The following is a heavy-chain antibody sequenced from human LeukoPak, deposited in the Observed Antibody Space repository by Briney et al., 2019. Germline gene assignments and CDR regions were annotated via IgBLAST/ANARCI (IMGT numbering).Heavy chain of an antibody. V-gene: IGHV3-21*01. CDR2: ISSSSSYI. CDR1: GFTFSSYS. CDR3: ARGPFNYYDSSGYDFSGAFDI. D-gene: IGHD3-22*01. J-gene: IGHJ3*02. Sequence: GGSLRLSCAASGFTFSSYSMNWVRQAPGKGLEWVSSISSSSSYIYYADSVKGRFTISRDNAKNSLYLQMNSLRAEDTAVYYCARGPFNYYDSSGYDFSGAFDIWGQGTMVTVSS.